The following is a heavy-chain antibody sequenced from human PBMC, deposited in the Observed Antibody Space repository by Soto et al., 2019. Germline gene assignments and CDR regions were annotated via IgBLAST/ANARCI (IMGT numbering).Heavy chain of an antibody. Sequence: GGSLRLSCSASGFTFSSYAMHWVRQAPGKGLEYVSAISSNGGSTYYADSVKGRFTISRDNSKNTLYLQMSSLRAEDTAVYYCVKDPKATRDAFDIWGQGTMVTVSS. J-gene: IGHJ3*02. CDR3: VKDPKATRDAFDI. CDR2: ISSNGGST. D-gene: IGHD1-26*01. V-gene: IGHV3-64D*06. CDR1: GFTFSSYA.